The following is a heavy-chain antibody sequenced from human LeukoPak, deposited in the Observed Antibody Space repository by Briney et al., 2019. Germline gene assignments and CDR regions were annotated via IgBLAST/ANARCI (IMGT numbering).Heavy chain of an antibody. CDR3: ARVPYCTNGVCYRRWYFDL. CDR2: IYYSGSP. Sequence: SETLSLTCSVSGASISSYYWSWIRQPPGKGLEWVAYIYYSGSPNYNPSLKSRVTISVDTSKNQFSLKLSSVTAADTAMYYCARVPYCTNGVCYRRWYFDLWGRGTLVTVSS. J-gene: IGHJ2*01. CDR1: GASISSYY. D-gene: IGHD2-8*01. V-gene: IGHV4-59*01.